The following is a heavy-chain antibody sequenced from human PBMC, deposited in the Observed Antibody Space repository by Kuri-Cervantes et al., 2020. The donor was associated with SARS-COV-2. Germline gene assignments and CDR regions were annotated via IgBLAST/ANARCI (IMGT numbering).Heavy chain of an antibody. V-gene: IGHV1-2*02. CDR1: GYTFTEYY. D-gene: IGHD6-19*01. CDR3: ARGGLAVAGRVWFDP. CDR2: INPNSGGT. J-gene: IGHJ5*02. Sequence: ASVKVSCKASGYTFTEYYMHWVRQAPGQGLEWMGWINPNSGGTNYTQRFQGRVTMTRDTSISTAYMELSRLRSDDTAVYYCARGGLAVAGRVWFDPWGQGTLVTVSS.